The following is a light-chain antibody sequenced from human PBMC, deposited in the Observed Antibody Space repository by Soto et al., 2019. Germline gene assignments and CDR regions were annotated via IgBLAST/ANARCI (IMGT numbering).Light chain of an antibody. Sequence: QSVLTQPASVSGSPGQSIVIPCTGTSSDVGGWDLVSWYQQQPGKAPKLMIYDVRIRPSGVSSRFSGSKAGNTASLTISGLQAADEGDYYCSSYTNTPSVNHVFGTGTKVTVL. CDR3: SSYTNTPSVNHV. V-gene: IGLV2-14*03. CDR1: SSDVGGWDL. CDR2: DVR. J-gene: IGLJ1*01.